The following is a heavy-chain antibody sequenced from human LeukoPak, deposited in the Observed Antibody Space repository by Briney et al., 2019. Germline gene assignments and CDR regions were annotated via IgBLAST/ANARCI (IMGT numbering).Heavy chain of an antibody. CDR3: ATYSSGLDAFDI. D-gene: IGHD3-22*01. V-gene: IGHV1-18*01. J-gene: IGHJ3*02. CDR1: GYTFTNYG. CDR2: ISAYNGNT. Sequence: PRASVKVSCKASGYTFTNYGISWVRQAPGQGLEWMGWISAYNGNTNYAQKLQGRVTMTTDTSTSTAYMELRSLRSDDTAAYYCATYSSGLDAFDIWGQGTMVTVSS.